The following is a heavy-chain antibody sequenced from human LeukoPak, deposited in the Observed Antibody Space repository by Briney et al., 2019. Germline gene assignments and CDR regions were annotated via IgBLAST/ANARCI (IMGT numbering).Heavy chain of an antibody. CDR1: GFTFSSYG. V-gene: IGHV3-30*02. J-gene: IGHJ4*02. D-gene: IGHD2-2*01. CDR3: ANTVVPAANIDY. CDR2: IRYDGSNK. Sequence: GGSLRLSCAASGFTFSSYGMHWVRQAPGKGLEWVAFIRYDGSNKYYADSVKGRFTISRDNSKNTLYLQMNSLRAEDTAVYYCANTVVPAANIDYWGQGTLVTVSS.